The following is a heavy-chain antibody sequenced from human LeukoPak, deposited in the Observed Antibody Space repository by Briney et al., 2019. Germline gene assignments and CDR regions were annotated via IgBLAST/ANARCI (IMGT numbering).Heavy chain of an antibody. D-gene: IGHD6-13*01. Sequence: GGSLRLSCAASGFTVSSNYMSWVRQAPGKGLEWVSVIYSGGSTYYADSVKGRFTISRDNSKNTLYLQMNSLRAEDTAVYYCARDGALSIAAAGDYYYYYGMDVWGQGTTVTVSS. V-gene: IGHV3-66*01. CDR1: GFTVSSNY. CDR2: IYSGGST. CDR3: ARDGALSIAAAGDYYYYYGMDV. J-gene: IGHJ6*02.